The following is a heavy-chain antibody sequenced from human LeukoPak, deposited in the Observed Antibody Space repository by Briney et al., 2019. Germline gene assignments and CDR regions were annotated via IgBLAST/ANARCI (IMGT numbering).Heavy chain of an antibody. CDR2: ISSSSSYI. V-gene: IGHV3-21*01. CDR1: GFTFSSYS. Sequence: GGSLRLSCAASGFTFSSYSMNWVRQAPGKGLEWVSSISSSSSYIYYADSVKGRFTISRDNAKNSLYLQMNSLRAEDTAVYYCAREGGDGRGIVVVPAAHFDYWGQGTLVTVSS. CDR3: AREGGDGRGIVVVPAAHFDY. J-gene: IGHJ4*02. D-gene: IGHD2-2*01.